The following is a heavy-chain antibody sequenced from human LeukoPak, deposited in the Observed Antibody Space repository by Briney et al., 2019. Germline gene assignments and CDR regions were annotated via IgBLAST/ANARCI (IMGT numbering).Heavy chain of an antibody. V-gene: IGHV3-21*01. CDR3: ARDAQDLAYYDFWSGYYNVDY. CDR2: ISSSSSYI. J-gene: IGHJ4*02. D-gene: IGHD3-3*01. CDR1: GFTFSSYS. Sequence: GGSLILSCAASGFTFSSYSMNWVRQAPGKGLEWVSSISSSSSYIYYADSVKGRFTISRDNAKNSLYLQMNSLRAEDTAVYYCARDAQDLAYYDFWSGYYNVDYWGQGTLVTVSS.